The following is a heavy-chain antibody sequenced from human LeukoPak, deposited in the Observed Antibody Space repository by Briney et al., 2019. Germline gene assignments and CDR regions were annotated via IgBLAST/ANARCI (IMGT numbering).Heavy chain of an antibody. CDR3: ARQGGNSFYYYYMDV. J-gene: IGHJ6*03. CDR2: IYPGDSDT. D-gene: IGHD4-23*01. CDR1: GYSFTSYW. V-gene: IGHV5-51*01. Sequence: GESLKISCKGSGYSFTSYWIGWVRQMPGKGLEWMGIIYPGDSDTRYSPSFQGQVTISADKSISTAYLQWSSLNASDTAMYYCARQGGNSFYYYYMDVWGKGTTVTVSS.